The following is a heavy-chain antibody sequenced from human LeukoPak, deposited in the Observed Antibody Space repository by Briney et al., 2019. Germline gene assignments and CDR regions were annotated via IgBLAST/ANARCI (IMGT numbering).Heavy chain of an antibody. D-gene: IGHD6-19*01. V-gene: IGHV4-30-2*03. CDR1: GGSISSGGYS. CDR3: ARHGRIAVAGTVDY. Sequence: SQTLSLTCAVSGGSISSGGYSWSWIRQPPGKGLEWIGYIYHSGSTYYNPSLKSRVTISVDTSKNQFSLKLSSVTAADTAVYYCARHGRIAVAGTVDYWGQGTLVTVSS. CDR2: IYHSGST. J-gene: IGHJ4*02.